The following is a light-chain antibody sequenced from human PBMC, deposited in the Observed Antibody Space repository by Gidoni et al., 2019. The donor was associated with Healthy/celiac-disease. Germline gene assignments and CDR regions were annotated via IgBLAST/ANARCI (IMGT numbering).Light chain of an antibody. V-gene: IGKV1-33*01. J-gene: IGKJ5*01. Sequence: DIQMTQSPSSLSASVGDRVTITCQASQDISNYLNWYQQKPGKAPKLLIYDASNLETGVPPRFSGSGSGTDFTFTISSLQPEDIATYYCQQYDNLPPLFGQGTRLEIK. CDR1: QDISNY. CDR3: QQYDNLPPL. CDR2: DAS.